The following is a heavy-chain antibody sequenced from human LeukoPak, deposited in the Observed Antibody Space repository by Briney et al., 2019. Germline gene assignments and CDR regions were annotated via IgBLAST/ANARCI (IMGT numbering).Heavy chain of an antibody. J-gene: IGHJ4*02. Sequence: TXXLXXXXXXGSXXSSNWWSWVRXPPXEGLAWIGSIYYSGSTYYNPSLKSRVTISVDTSKNQFSLKLSSVTAADTAVYYCARTELSGYSYGFGYWGQGTLVTVSS. CDR2: IYYSGST. D-gene: IGHD5-18*01. V-gene: IGHV4-39*01. CDR1: XGSXXSSNW. CDR3: ARTELSGYSYGFGY.